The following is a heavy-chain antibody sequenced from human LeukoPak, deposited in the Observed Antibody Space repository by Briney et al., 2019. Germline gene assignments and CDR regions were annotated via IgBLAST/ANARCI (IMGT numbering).Heavy chain of an antibody. V-gene: IGHV3-48*03. CDR2: ISSSGSTI. J-gene: IGHJ4*02. D-gene: IGHD2-2*01. CDR1: GFTFSSYE. Sequence: QTGGSLRLSCAASGFTFSSYEMNWVRQAPGKGLEWVSYISSSGSTIYYADSVKGRFTISRDNAKNSLYLQMNSLRAEDTAVYYCARVVAPGAYWGQGTLVTVSS. CDR3: ARVVAPGAY.